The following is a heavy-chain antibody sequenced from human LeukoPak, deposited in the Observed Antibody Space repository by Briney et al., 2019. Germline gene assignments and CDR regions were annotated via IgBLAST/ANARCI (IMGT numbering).Heavy chain of an antibody. CDR3: ARWATGIDY. CDR1: GDSISSSYW. CDR2: IYHSGST. V-gene: IGHV4-4*02. J-gene: IGHJ4*02. Sequence: SETLSLTCAVSGDSISSSYWWSWVRQPPGKGLEWIGEIYHSGSTNYNQSHKSRVAMSVDKSKSQFSLMLSSVTAADTAVYYCARWATGIDYWGQGILVTVSS.